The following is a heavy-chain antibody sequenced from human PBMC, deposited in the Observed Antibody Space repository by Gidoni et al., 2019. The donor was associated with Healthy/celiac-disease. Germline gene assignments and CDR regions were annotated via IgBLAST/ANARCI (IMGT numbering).Heavy chain of an antibody. V-gene: IGHV3-23*01. CDR2: SSGSGGST. CDR3: AKSGHETWYFDL. J-gene: IGHJ2*01. CDR1: GFTFSSYA. Sequence: EVQLLESGGGLVQPGGSLRLYCAASGFTFSSYAMSWVRQAPGKGLEWVSASSGSGGSTYYADSVKGRFTISRDNSKNTLYLQMNSLRAEDTAVYYCAKSGHETWYFDLWGRGTLVTVSS. D-gene: IGHD2-15*01.